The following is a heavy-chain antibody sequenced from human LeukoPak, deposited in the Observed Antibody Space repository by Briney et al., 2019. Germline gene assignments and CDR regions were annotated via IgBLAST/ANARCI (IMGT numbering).Heavy chain of an antibody. V-gene: IGHV3-7*01. D-gene: IGHD5-18*01. CDR1: GFSLSGYW. CDR3: ARGGYSFDY. CDR2: LHADGVEQ. Sequence: GGSLRLSCAASGFSLSGYWMTWVRQAPGKGLEWVARLHADGVEQNYVDSVTGRFTMSRDNAKNSLDLQMNSLKVEDTAVYYCARGGYSFDYLGQGTLVAVSS. J-gene: IGHJ4*02.